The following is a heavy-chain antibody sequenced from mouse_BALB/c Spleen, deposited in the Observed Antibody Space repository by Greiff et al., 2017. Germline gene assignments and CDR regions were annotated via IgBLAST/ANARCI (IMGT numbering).Heavy chain of an antibody. D-gene: IGHD2-4*01. Sequence: QVQLQQSGAELVRPGTSVKVSCKASGYAFTNYLIEWVKQRPGQGLEWIGVINPGSGGTNYNEKFKGKATLTADKSSSTAYMQLSSLTSDDSAVYFCARSGDYDAYWGQGTLVTVSA. V-gene: IGHV1-54*01. CDR2: INPGSGGT. CDR3: ARSGDYDAY. CDR1: GYAFTNYL. J-gene: IGHJ3*01.